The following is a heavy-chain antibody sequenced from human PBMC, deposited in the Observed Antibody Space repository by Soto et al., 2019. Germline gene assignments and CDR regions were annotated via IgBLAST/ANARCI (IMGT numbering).Heavy chain of an antibody. CDR3: ARAGGLDV. J-gene: IGHJ6*02. Sequence: SETLSLTCTVSGGSVSSSGYYWTWMRQHPGKGLEWIGYIYYSGSTQYNSSLKSRVSISIDTSKNQFSLKLSSVTAADTAVYYCARAGGLDVWGQGTTVTVSS. CDR2: IYYSGST. CDR1: GGSVSSSGYY. V-gene: IGHV4-31*03.